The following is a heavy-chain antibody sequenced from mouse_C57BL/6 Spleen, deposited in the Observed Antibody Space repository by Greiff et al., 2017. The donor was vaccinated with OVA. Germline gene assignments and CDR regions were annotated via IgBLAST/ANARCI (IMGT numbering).Heavy chain of an antibody. CDR2: IYPGDGDT. CDR3: ARSENYRNWGWFAY. Sequence: QVQLQQSGPELVKPGASVKISCKASGYAFSRSWMNWVKQRNGKGLEWIGRIYPGDGDTNYNGKLKGKATLTADKYSSTAYMQLSSLTSEDSAVYICARSENYRNWGWFAYWGQGTLVTVSA. J-gene: IGHJ3*01. CDR1: GYAFSRSW. D-gene: IGHD2-5*01. V-gene: IGHV1-82*01.